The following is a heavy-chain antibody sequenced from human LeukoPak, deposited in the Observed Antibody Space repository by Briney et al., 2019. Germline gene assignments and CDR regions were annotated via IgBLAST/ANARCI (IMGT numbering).Heavy chain of an antibody. Sequence: GGSLRLSCAASEFSFSSCGMNWVRQAPGKGLEWVSYISGSGTIYYADSMKGRFTISRDNAKNTLYLQMNSLRDEDTAIYYCARRRAGNNPNCLDYWGQGTLVTVSS. V-gene: IGHV3-48*02. J-gene: IGHJ4*02. D-gene: IGHD1-14*01. CDR1: EFSFSSCG. CDR3: ARRRAGNNPNCLDY. CDR2: ISGSGTI.